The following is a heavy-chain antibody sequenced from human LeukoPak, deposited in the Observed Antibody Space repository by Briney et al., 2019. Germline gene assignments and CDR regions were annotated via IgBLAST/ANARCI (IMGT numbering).Heavy chain of an antibody. CDR3: ARVRYYDFWSGYYSGEYADY. J-gene: IGHJ4*02. Sequence: SGTLSLTCAVSGGSISSSNWWSWVRQPPGKGLEWIGEIYHSGSTNYNPSLKSRVTISVDKSKNQFSLKLSSVTAADTAVYYCARVRYYDFWSGYYSGEYADYWGQGTLVTVSS. CDR2: IYHSGST. V-gene: IGHV4-4*02. D-gene: IGHD3-3*01. CDR1: GGSISSSNW.